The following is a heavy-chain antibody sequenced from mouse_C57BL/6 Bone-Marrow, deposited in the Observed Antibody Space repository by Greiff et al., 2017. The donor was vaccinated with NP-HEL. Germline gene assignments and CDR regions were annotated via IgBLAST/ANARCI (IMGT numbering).Heavy chain of an antibody. CDR2: ISSGGDYI. D-gene: IGHD1-1*01. CDR3: TRGRYYYAMDY. J-gene: IGHJ4*01. Sequence: DVMLVESGEGLVKPGGSLKLSCAASGFTFSSYAMSWVRQTPEKRLEWVAYISSGGDYIYYADTVKGRFTISRDNARNTLYLQMSSLKSEDTAMYYCTRGRYYYAMDYWAQGTSVTVSS. CDR1: GFTFSSYA. V-gene: IGHV5-9-1*02.